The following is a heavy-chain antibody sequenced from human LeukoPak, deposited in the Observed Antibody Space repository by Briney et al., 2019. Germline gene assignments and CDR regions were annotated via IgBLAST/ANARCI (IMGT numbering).Heavy chain of an antibody. D-gene: IGHD4-17*01. Sequence: PSETLSLTCSVSGGSISSYYWSWIRQPAGKQPEWIGRMYTSGSTYYNPSLKSRVTMSADTSKNQFSLNLTSVTAADTSVYYCAREGGPGGDYGSIDSWGQGTLVTVSS. J-gene: IGHJ4*02. CDR3: AREGGPGGDYGSIDS. V-gene: IGHV4-4*07. CDR1: GGSISSYY. CDR2: MYTSGST.